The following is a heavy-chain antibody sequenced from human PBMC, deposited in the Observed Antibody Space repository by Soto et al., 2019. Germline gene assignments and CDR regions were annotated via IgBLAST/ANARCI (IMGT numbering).Heavy chain of an antibody. D-gene: IGHD5-18*01. Sequence: SETLSLTCTVSGGSISSSNYYWSWIRQSPGEGLEWIGSIYSSGTSYYNPSLMSRVSMSVDTSKNQFSLNLNSVPVVDTAVYFCARELRGYSYGPGEVYWGRGTLVTVSS. CDR1: GGSISSSNYY. J-gene: IGHJ4*02. CDR2: IYSSGTS. V-gene: IGHV4-30-4*01. CDR3: ARELRGYSYGPGEVY.